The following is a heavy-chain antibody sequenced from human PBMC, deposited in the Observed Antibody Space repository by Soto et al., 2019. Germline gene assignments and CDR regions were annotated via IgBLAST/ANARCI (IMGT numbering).Heavy chain of an antibody. CDR3: AREQQLDTGNFDY. V-gene: IGHV1-3*01. CDR1: GYTFTNYA. D-gene: IGHD1-1*01. CDR2: INAGNGNT. Sequence: QVQLVQSGAEVKKPGSSVKVSCKASGYTFTNYAIHWVRQAPGQRLERMGWINAGNGNTKYSQKFQDRVTITRDTSASTVYMALSSLRFEDTAVYYCAREQQLDTGNFDYWGQGTLVTVSS. J-gene: IGHJ4*02.